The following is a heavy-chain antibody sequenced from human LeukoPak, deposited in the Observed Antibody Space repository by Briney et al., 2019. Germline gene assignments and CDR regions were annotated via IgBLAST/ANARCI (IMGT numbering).Heavy chain of an antibody. D-gene: IGHD3-22*01. V-gene: IGHV3-30*03. J-gene: IGHJ4*02. CDR1: GFTFSSYS. Sequence: GGSLRLSCAASGFTFSSYSMTWVRQAPGKGLEWVAVISYDGSNKYYADSVKGRFTISRDNSKNTLYLQMNSLRAEDTAVYYCARDPVYYYDSSGYQYYFDYWGQGTLVTVSS. CDR3: ARDPVYYYDSSGYQYYFDY. CDR2: ISYDGSNK.